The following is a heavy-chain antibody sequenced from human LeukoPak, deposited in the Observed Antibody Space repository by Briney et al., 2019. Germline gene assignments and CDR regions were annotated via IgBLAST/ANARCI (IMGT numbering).Heavy chain of an antibody. D-gene: IGHD3-22*01. CDR1: GFTFNSYA. Sequence: GGSLRRSRAASGFTFNSYAMQWVRQAPGKGREWVAVISYDGSNKYYADFVKGRFTISRDNSKNTLYLQMNSLRAEDTAVYYCARQEDYYDSSGYYYWFDPWGQGTLVTVSS. V-gene: IGHV3-30*04. CDR3: ARQEDYYDSSGYYYWFDP. J-gene: IGHJ5*02. CDR2: ISYDGSNK.